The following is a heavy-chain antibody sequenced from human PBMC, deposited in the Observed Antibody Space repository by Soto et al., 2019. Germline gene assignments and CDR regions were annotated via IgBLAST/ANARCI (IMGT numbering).Heavy chain of an antibody. D-gene: IGHD3-16*01. CDR3: ASRKYVYYYMDV. Sequence: PSETQPLTKTVDGGSFGDNYWSWIRQPPGKGLEWIGDINHSGITNYNPSLKSRVTISKDTSKHQFSLKVSSVTAADTAVYYCASRKYVYYYMDVWAKGSTVTVSS. CDR2: INHSGIT. V-gene: IGHV4-34*01. CDR1: GGSFGDNY. J-gene: IGHJ6*03.